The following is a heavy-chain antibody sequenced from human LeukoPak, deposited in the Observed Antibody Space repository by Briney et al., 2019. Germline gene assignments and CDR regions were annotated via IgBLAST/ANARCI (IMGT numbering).Heavy chain of an antibody. V-gene: IGHV3-9*01. D-gene: IGHD1-1*01. CDR3: SRVKCTDPRCYPTGRFDY. CDR2: IGWNGGAK. Sequence: GGSLRLSCAVFGFTFGDYGIHWFRQAPGKGLEGVSGIGWNGGAKGYADAVKGRFTISRDNAKKPLYLQMNILRADDTAFYYCSRVKCTDPRCYPTGRFDYWGQGTLVTVSS. J-gene: IGHJ4*02. CDR1: GFTFGDYG.